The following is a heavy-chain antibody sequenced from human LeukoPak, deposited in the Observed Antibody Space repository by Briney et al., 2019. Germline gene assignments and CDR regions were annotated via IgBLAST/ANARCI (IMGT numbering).Heavy chain of an antibody. D-gene: IGHD5-18*01. V-gene: IGHV3-66*01. Sequence: GGSLRLSCAASGFTFSSYAMSWVRQAPGMGLEWVSVIYSGGSTFYADSVKGRFTISRDNSKNMLYLQMNSLRAEDTAVYYCARDHAYSYGFSYYFHSWGQGTLVTVSS. CDR3: ARDHAYSYGFSYYFHS. J-gene: IGHJ4*02. CDR2: IYSGGST. CDR1: GFTFSSYA.